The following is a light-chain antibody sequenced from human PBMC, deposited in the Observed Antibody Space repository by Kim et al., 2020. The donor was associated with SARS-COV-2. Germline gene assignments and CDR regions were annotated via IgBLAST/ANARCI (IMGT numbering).Light chain of an antibody. CDR3: QVWDTSTV. CDR1: NIGSKN. Sequence: SYELTQPLSVSVALGQTARITCERDNIGSKNVHWYRQMPGQAPVLVIYRDSSRPSGIPERFSGSNSENTATLTITGAQAGDEADYYCQVWDTSTVFGGGTQLTVL. J-gene: IGLJ3*02. V-gene: IGLV3-9*01. CDR2: RDS.